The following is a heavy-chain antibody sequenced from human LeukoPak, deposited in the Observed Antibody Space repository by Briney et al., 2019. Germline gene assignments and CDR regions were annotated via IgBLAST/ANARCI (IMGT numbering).Heavy chain of an antibody. D-gene: IGHD5-18*01. J-gene: IGHJ3*02. CDR2: TYYRSKWYN. Sequence: SQTLSLTCAISGDIVSSNSSWNWIRQSPSRGLEWLGRTYYRSKWYNDYVVSVKSRININPDTSKNQFSLQLNSVTPEDTAVYYCARGGQGDGYSADEAFDIWGQGTMVTVS. CDR1: GDIVSSNSS. V-gene: IGHV6-1*01. CDR3: ARGGQGDGYSADEAFDI.